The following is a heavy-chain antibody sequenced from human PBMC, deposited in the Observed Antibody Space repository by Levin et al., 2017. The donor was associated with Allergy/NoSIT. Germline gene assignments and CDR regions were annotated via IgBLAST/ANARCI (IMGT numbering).Heavy chain of an antibody. V-gene: IGHV4-4*02. J-gene: IGHJ1*01. Sequence: SETLSLTCAVSGVSISSSSWWSWVRQSPGKGLEWIGEIYHSGSTNYNPSLKSRVTISVDKSKNQFSLKLSSVTAADTAVYYCARAHYGSGTVRYFQHWGQGTLVTVSS. CDR3: ARAHYGSGTVRYFQH. CDR1: GVSISSSSW. D-gene: IGHD3-10*01. CDR2: IYHSGST.